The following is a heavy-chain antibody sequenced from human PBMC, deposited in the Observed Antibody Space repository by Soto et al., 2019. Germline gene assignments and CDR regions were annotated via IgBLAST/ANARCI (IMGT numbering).Heavy chain of an antibody. CDR2: ISAYNGNT. CDR1: CYSFTSYG. V-gene: IGHV1-18*04. D-gene: IGHD6-19*01. J-gene: IGHJ4*02. Sequence: ASVKVSCKASCYSFTSYGISWVRQAPGQGLEWMGWISAYNGNTNYAQKLQGRVTMTTDTSTSTAYMELRSLRSDDTAVYYCARYSSGWYYFDYWGQGTLVTVSS. CDR3: ARYSSGWYYFDY.